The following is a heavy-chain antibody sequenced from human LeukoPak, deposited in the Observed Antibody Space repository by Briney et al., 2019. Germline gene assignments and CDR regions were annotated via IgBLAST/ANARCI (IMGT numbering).Heavy chain of an antibody. J-gene: IGHJ6*03. CDR2: ISGSSTHM. Sequence: GGSLRLSCAASGSTFSTFIMNWVRQAPGKGLEWVALISGSSTHMYYADSVKGRFTISRDNAENSLYLQMNSLRAEDTAIYYCARVVRRDYDWAYYMDVWGKGTTVTVSS. D-gene: IGHD3-16*01. V-gene: IGHV3-21*01. CDR3: ARVVRRDYDWAYYMDV. CDR1: GSTFSTFI.